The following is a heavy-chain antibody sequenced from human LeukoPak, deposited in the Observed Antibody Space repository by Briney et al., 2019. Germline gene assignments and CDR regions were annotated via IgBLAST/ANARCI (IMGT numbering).Heavy chain of an antibody. J-gene: IGHJ6*03. CDR2: ISYDGSNK. D-gene: IGHD2/OR15-2a*01. CDR1: GFTFSSYA. Sequence: GGSLRLSCAASGFTFSSYAMHWVRQAPGKGLEWVAVISYDGSNKYYADSVKGRFTISRDNSKNTLYLQMNSLRAEDTAVYYCARDERLSGAGVGYMDVWGKGTTVTVSS. V-gene: IGHV3-30-3*01. CDR3: ARDERLSGAGVGYMDV.